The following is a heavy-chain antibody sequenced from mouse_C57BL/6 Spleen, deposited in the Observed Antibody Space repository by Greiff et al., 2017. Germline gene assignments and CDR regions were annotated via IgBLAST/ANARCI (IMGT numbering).Heavy chain of an antibody. CDR1: GYTFTSYW. CDR2: IDPNSGGT. J-gene: IGHJ2*01. V-gene: IGHV1-72*01. Sequence: QVQLQQPGAELVKPGASVKLSCKASGYTFTSYWMHWVKQRPGRGLEWIGRIDPNSGGTKYNEKFKSKAKLTVDKPSSTAYMQLSSLTSEDSAVYYCARTTVVATEGYYFDYWGQGTTLTVSS. D-gene: IGHD1-1*01. CDR3: ARTTVVATEGYYFDY.